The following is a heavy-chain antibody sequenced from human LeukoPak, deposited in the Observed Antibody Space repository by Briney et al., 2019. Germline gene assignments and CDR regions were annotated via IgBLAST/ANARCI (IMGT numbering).Heavy chain of an antibody. CDR1: GFTFDDYA. CDR2: ISWNSGSI. D-gene: IGHD3-3*01. Sequence: GRSLRLSCAASGFTFDDYAMHWVRQAPGRGLEWVSGISWNSGSIGYADSVKGRFTISRDNAENSLYLQMNSLRAEDTALYYCAKDYDFWSGYYPWYFDYWGQGTLVTVSS. V-gene: IGHV3-9*01. CDR3: AKDYDFWSGYYPWYFDY. J-gene: IGHJ4*02.